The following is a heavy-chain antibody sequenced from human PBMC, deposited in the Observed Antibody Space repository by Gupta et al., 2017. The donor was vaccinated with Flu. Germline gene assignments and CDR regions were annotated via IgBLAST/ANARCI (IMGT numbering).Heavy chain of an antibody. CDR1: A. Sequence: AMSWVRQAPGKGLEWVSAISGSGGSTYYADSVKGRFTISRDNSKNTLYLQMNSLRAEETAVYYCAKGYCSSTSCYPYYFDYGGQGTLVTVSS. D-gene: IGHD2-2*01. J-gene: IGHJ4*02. CDR2: ISGSGGST. CDR3: AKGYCSSTSCYPYYFDY. V-gene: IGHV3-23*01.